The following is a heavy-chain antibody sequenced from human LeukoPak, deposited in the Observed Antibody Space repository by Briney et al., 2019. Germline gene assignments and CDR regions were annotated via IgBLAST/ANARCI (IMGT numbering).Heavy chain of an antibody. J-gene: IGHJ5*02. CDR3: AREDCTGGNCYPLYNWFDP. CDR1: GDSVSSNSAA. CDR2: TYYRSKWYN. D-gene: IGHD2-15*01. V-gene: IGHV6-1*01. Sequence: SQTLSLTCAISGDSVSSNSAAWNWIRQSPSRGLEWLGRTYYRSKWYNDYAVSVKSRITINPDTSKNQFPLQLNSVTPEDTAVYYCAREDCTGGNCYPLYNWFDPWGQGTLVTVSA.